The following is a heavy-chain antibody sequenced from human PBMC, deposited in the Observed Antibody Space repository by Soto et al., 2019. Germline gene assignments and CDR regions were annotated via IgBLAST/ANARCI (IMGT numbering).Heavy chain of an antibody. CDR3: ARDQGGHSGNFIFDT. J-gene: IGHJ4*02. Sequence: GGSLRLSCAASGFSFSDYVMHWVRQAPGKGLDWVAVMWYHGRDLFYADSVKGRFTISRDNSKNTLCLQMNSLRAEDTAVYYCARDQGGHSGNFIFDTWGQGTLVTVSS. CDR2: MWYHGRDL. V-gene: IGHV3-33*01. CDR1: GFSFSDYV. D-gene: IGHD5-12*01.